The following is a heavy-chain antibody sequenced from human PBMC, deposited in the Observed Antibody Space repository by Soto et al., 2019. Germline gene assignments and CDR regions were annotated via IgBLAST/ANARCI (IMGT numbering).Heavy chain of an antibody. CDR2: IYYSGST. CDR3: ARTVVNTRNWFDP. Sequence: PSETLSLTCTVSGGSISSYYWSWIRQPPGKGLEWIGSIYYSGSTYYNPSLKSRVTISVDTSKNQFSLKLSSVTAADTAVYYCARTVVNTRNWFDPWGQGTLVTVSS. D-gene: IGHD2-15*01. V-gene: IGHV4-39*01. CDR1: GGSISSYY. J-gene: IGHJ5*02.